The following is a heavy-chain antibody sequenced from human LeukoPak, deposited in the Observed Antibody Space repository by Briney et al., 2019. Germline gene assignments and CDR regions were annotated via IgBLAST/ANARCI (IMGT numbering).Heavy chain of an antibody. CDR2: IKHDGSEK. V-gene: IGHV3-7*01. CDR3: ARRLGLGFGEYSNNWFDP. J-gene: IGHJ5*02. CDR1: GFSFTRYW. D-gene: IGHD3-10*01. Sequence: PGGSLRLSCAASGFSFTRYWMSWVRQAPGKGLEWVANIKHDGSEKYYVDSVKGRFTISRDNAKNSLYLQMNSLRAEDTAVYYCARRLGLGFGEYSNNWFDPWGQETLVTVSS.